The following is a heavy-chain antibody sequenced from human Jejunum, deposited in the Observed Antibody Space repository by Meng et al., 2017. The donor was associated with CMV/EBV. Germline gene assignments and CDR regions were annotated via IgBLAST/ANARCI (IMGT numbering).Heavy chain of an antibody. D-gene: IGHD2/OR15-2a*01. Sequence: QVQLVKCGSELKKSGASVKVSCKASGYTFSTYTINWVRQAHGRGLEWMGWISTNTGTPTYTQGFTGRFVFSLDTSVSTAYLQISSLKAEDTAVYYCARGGNFDPWGQGTLVTVSS. CDR1: GYTFSTYT. V-gene: IGHV7-4-1*02. CDR3: ARGGNFDP. CDR2: ISTNTGTP. J-gene: IGHJ5*02.